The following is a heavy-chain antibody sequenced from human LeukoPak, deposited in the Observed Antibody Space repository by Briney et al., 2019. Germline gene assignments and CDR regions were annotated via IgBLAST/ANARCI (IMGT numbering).Heavy chain of an antibody. D-gene: IGHD2-21*02. CDR2: INRNSGGT. Sequence: ASVKVSCKASGYTFTDYYMHWVRQAPGQGLEWMGWINRNSGGTNYAQKFQGRVAMTRDTSISTAYMELSRLRSDDTAVYFCARGYGAYCGGDCYLTSAYWGQGTLVTVSS. J-gene: IGHJ4*02. CDR1: GYTFTDYY. CDR3: ARGYGAYCGGDCYLTSAY. V-gene: IGHV1-2*02.